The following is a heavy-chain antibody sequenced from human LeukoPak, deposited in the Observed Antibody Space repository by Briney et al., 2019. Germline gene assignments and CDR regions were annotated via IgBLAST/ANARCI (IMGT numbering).Heavy chain of an antibody. CDR2: IYTSGST. D-gene: IGHD3-10*01. CDR3: ARVVQNSGTIDY. V-gene: IGHV4-4*08. J-gene: IGHJ4*02. Sequence: SETLSLTCTVSGGSISSYYWNWIRQPPGKGLEWIGRIYTSGSTNYNPSLKSRVTISVDTSKNQFSLKLSSVTAADSALYYCARVVQNSGTIDYWGQGTLVTVSS. CDR1: GGSISSYY.